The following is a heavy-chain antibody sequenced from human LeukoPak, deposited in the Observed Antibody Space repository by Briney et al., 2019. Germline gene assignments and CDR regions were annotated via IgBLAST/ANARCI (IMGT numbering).Heavy chain of an antibody. CDR1: GGSFSGYY. J-gene: IGHJ4*02. CDR3: ARGRERNRVLRYFDWLPDY. CDR2: INHSGST. V-gene: IGHV4-34*01. D-gene: IGHD3-9*01. Sequence: SETLSLTCAVYGGSFSGYYWSWIRQPPGKGLEWIGEINHSGSTNYNPSLKSRVTISVDTSKNQFSLKLSSVTAADTAVYYCARGRERNRVLRYFDWLPDYWGQGTLVTVSS.